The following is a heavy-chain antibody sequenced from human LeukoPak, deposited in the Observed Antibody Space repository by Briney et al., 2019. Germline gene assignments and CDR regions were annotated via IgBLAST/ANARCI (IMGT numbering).Heavy chain of an antibody. D-gene: IGHD3-10*02. CDR3: ARSPREGLFAFDI. V-gene: IGHV4-59*01. CDR2: IYYSGST. CDR1: GGSISSYY. J-gene: IGHJ3*02. Sequence: SETLSLTCTVSGGSISSYYWSWIRQPPGKGLEWLGYIYYSGSTNYNPSLKSRVTISVDTSKNQFSLKLSSVTAADTAVYYWARSPREGLFAFDIWGQGTMVTVSS.